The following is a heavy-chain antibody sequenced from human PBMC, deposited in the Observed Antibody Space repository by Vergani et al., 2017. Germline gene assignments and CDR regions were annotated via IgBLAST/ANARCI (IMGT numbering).Heavy chain of an antibody. J-gene: IGHJ4*02. D-gene: IGHD6-6*01. V-gene: IGHV4-34*01. CDR1: GGSFSGYY. CDR3: ARGRSIAARIAYFDY. Sequence: QVQLQQWGAGLLKPSETLSLTCAVYGGSFSGYYWSWIRQPPGTGLEWIGEINHSGSTNYNPSLKSRVTISVDTSKNQFSLKLSSVTAADTAVYYCARGRSIAARIAYFDYWGQGTLVTVSS. CDR2: INHSGST.